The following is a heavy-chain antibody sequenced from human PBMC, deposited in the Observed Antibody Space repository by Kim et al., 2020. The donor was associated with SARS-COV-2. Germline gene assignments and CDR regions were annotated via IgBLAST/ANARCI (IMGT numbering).Heavy chain of an antibody. V-gene: IGHV4-34*01. D-gene: IGHD4-4*01. CDR1: GGSFSGYY. Sequence: SETLSLTCAVYGGSFSGYYWSWIRQPPGKGLEWIGEINHSGSTNYNPSLKSRVTISVDTSKNQFSLKLSSVTAADTAVYYCARGDSYSNYQGGWFDPWGQGTLVTVSS. CDR2: INHSGST. CDR3: ARGDSYSNYQGGWFDP. J-gene: IGHJ5*02.